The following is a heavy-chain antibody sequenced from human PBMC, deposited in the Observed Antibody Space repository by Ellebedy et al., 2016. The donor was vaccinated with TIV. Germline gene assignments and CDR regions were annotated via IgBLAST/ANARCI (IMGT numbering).Heavy chain of an antibody. CDR3: ANLGRYGSGSYLDY. Sequence: GESLKISXAASGFTFSDYYMSWVRQAPGKGLEWVSAISGSGGSTYYADSVKGRFTISRDNSKNTLYLQMNSLRAEDTAVYYCANLGRYGSGSYLDYWGQGTLVTVSS. CDR2: ISGSGGST. CDR1: GFTFSDYY. D-gene: IGHD3-10*01. V-gene: IGHV3-23*01. J-gene: IGHJ4*02.